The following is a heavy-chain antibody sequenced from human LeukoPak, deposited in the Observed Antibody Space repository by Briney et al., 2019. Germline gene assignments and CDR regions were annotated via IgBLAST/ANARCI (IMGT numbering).Heavy chain of an antibody. D-gene: IGHD2-2*01. J-gene: IGHJ1*01. CDR1: GFTFSSYG. CDR2: IRYDGSNK. CDR3: EGIVVVPAASPHDFQH. Sequence: GGSLRLSCAASGFTFSSYGMRWVRQAPGKGLEWVAFIRYDGSNKYYADSVKGRFTISRDNSKNTLYLQMNSLRAEDTAVYYCEGIVVVPAASPHDFQHWGQGTLVTVSS. V-gene: IGHV3-30*02.